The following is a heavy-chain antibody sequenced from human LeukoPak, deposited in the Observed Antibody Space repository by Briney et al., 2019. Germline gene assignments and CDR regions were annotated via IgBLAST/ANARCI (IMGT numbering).Heavy chain of an antibody. CDR3: ARVHGVMSFDY. Sequence: SETLSLTCTVSGGSISSYYWSWIRQPPGKGLEWIGYIYYSGSTNYNPSLKSRVTISVDTSKNQFSLKLSSVTAADTAVYYCARVHGVMSFDYWGQETLVTVSS. J-gene: IGHJ4*02. CDR1: GGSISSYY. D-gene: IGHD3-16*01. CDR2: IYYSGST. V-gene: IGHV4-59*12.